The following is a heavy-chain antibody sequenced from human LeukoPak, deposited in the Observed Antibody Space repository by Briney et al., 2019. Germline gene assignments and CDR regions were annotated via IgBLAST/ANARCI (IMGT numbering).Heavy chain of an antibody. Sequence: GGSLRLSCAASGFTFSDAWMSWVRQAPGKGLEWVGRIKSKTAGGTIDYAAPVKGRLTISRDDSQNTLYLQMNSLKTEDTAVYYCIKAAAGLFDYWGQGALVTVSS. CDR2: IKSKTAGGTI. V-gene: IGHV3-15*01. J-gene: IGHJ4*02. D-gene: IGHD6-13*01. CDR1: GFTFSDAW. CDR3: IKAAAGLFDY.